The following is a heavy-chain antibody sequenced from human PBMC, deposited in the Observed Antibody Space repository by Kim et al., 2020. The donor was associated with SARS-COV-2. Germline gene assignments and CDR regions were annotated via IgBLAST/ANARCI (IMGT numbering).Heavy chain of an antibody. CDR1: GFTFSSYG. D-gene: IGHD4-17*01. J-gene: IGHJ3*02. CDR3: AKRGPLRDGAFDI. CDR2: ISYDGSNK. V-gene: IGHV3-30*18. Sequence: GGSLRLSCAASGFTFSSYGMHWVRQAPGKGLEWVAVISYDGSNKYYADSVKGRFTISRDNSKNTLYLQMNSLRAEDTAVYYCAKRGPLRDGAFDIWGQGTMVTVSS.